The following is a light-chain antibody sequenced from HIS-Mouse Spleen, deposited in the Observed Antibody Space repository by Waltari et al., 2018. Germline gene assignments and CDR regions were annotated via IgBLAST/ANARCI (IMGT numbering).Light chain of an antibody. J-gene: IGLJ2*01. CDR2: DVS. CDR1: SSDVGGSNY. CDR3: CSYAGSHVV. Sequence: QSALTQPRSESGSPGQSVTISCTGTSSDVGGSNYVSWYQQHTGKAHKLIIDDVSKRPAWVPDRFSGSKSGNTAFLTISGLQAEDEADYYCCSYAGSHVVFGGGTKLTVL. V-gene: IGLV2-11*01.